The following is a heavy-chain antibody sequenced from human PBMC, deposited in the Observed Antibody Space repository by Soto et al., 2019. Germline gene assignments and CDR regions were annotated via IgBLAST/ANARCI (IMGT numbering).Heavy chain of an antibody. J-gene: IGHJ4*02. D-gene: IGHD1-1*01. V-gene: IGHV1-69*13. CDR3: ARVFTTGATREGFDY. Sequence: SVKASCKASGSTFSGSAFSWVRQARGQGLEWMGGITPTLGTTNYAQHLQGRVTITADEYTATSFMELTSLTYADTAIYYCARVFTTGATREGFDYCSQG. CDR2: ITPTLGTT. CDR1: GSTFSGSA.